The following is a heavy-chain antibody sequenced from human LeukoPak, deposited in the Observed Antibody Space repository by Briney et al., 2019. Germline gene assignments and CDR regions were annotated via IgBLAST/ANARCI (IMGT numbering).Heavy chain of an antibody. CDR2: INSDGSST. D-gene: IGHD1-26*01. CDR3: ARGTGSYYSLGY. Sequence: GGSLRLSCAASGFTFSSYWMHWVRQAPGKGLVWVSRINSDGSSTSYADSVKGRFTISRDNVKNTLYLQMDSLRAEDTATYYCARGTGSYYSLGYWGQGTLVTVSS. CDR1: GFTFSSYW. V-gene: IGHV3-74*01. J-gene: IGHJ4*02.